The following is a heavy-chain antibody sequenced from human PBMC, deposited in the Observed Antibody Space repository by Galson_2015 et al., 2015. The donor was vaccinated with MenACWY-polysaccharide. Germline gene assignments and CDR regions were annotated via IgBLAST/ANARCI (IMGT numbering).Heavy chain of an antibody. D-gene: IGHD3-10*01. V-gene: IGHV6-1*01. Sequence: CAISGDSVSSHSAAWNWIRQSPSRGLEWLGRTYYRSKWYNDYAVSVKSRITINPDTSKNQFSLQLNSATPEDTAVYYCARDARVRGDNWFDPWGQGTLVTVSS. CDR1: GDSVSSHSAA. CDR2: TYYRSKWYN. J-gene: IGHJ5*02. CDR3: ARDARVRGDNWFDP.